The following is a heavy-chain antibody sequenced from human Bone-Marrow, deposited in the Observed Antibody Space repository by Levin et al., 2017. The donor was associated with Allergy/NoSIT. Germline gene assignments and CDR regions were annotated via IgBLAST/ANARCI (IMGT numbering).Heavy chain of an antibody. Sequence: GGSLRLSCQASGSSFTSYWFGWVRQRPGKGLEWMGLIFPSDSDTRVSPSFQGQIIMSVDKSINTAYLQWSSLKASDSAMYYCARRDSDGSNSFDYWGQGTLVTVSS. V-gene: IGHV5-51*01. D-gene: IGHD4-23*01. CDR2: IFPSDSDT. CDR3: ARRDSDGSNSFDY. CDR1: GSSFTSYW. J-gene: IGHJ4*02.